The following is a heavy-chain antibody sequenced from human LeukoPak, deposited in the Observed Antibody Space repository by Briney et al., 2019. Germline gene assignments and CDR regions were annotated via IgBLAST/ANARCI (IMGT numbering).Heavy chain of an antibody. CDR1: GFTVSNNY. J-gene: IGHJ3*02. V-gene: IGHV3-53*01. Sequence: GGSLRLSCAASGFTVSNNYMSWVRQAPGKGLEWLPVIYSDGSTYYVDSVKGRFTISRDNSKNTLYLQMNSLRVEDTAVYYCARGRNSFGIASSSWSHDVFDIWGQGTMVTVSS. CDR2: IYSDGST. CDR3: ARGRNSFGIASSSWSHDVFDI. D-gene: IGHD6-13*01.